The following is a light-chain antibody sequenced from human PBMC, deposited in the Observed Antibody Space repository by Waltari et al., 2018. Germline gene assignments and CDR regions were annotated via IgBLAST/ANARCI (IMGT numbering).Light chain of an antibody. CDR3: QSYDSLSGYV. J-gene: IGLJ1*01. Sequence: SVLTQPPSVSGAPGQRVTISCTGSSSNIGSTYDVHWYQQVPGTAPKLLIFLHTKRPSGVPDRCSGSKSGASASLAITGLQAEDEADYYCQSYDSLSGYVFGTGTKVTVL. CDR1: SSNIGSTYD. V-gene: IGLV1-40*01. CDR2: LHT.